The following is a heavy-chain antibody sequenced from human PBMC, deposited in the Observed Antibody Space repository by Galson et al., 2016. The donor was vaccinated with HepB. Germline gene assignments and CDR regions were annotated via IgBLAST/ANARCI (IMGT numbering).Heavy chain of an antibody. V-gene: IGHV1-2*02. Sequence: SVKVSCKASGYTFSDHYMNWVRQAPGQGLEWMGWINPNSGVTNSAQKSQGRVTMTRDTSINTAYMELSSLRSDDTAVYYCATAMVILHYGMDVWGQGTTVTVSS. J-gene: IGHJ6*02. CDR1: GYTFSDHY. CDR3: ATAMVILHYGMDV. D-gene: IGHD5-18*01. CDR2: INPNSGVT.